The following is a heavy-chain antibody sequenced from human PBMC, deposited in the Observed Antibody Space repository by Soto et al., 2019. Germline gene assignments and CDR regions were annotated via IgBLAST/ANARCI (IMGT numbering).Heavy chain of an antibody. V-gene: IGHV3-49*03. CDR3: TRDDGYGGNPVHFDY. D-gene: IGHD2-15*01. CDR2: IRSKAYGGTT. CDR1: RFTFGDYA. Sequence: GGSLRLSCTASRFTFGDYAMSWFRQAPGKGLEWVGFIRSKAYGGTTEYAASVKGRFTISRDDSKSIAYLQMNSLKTEDTAVYYCTRDDGYGGNPVHFDYWGQGTLVTVSS. J-gene: IGHJ4*02.